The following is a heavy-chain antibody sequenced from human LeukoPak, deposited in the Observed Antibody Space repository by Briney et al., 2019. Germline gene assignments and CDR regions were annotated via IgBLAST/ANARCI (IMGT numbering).Heavy chain of an antibody. Sequence: PGGSLRLSYAASGFTFSSYAMSWVRQAPGKGLVWVSRINSDGSSTSYADSVKGRFTISRDNAKNTLYLQMNSLRAEDTAVYHCARERVVVTAIEDCYYGMDVWGQGTTVTVSS. D-gene: IGHD2-21*02. J-gene: IGHJ6*02. CDR1: GFTFSSYA. V-gene: IGHV3-74*01. CDR2: INSDGSST. CDR3: ARERVVVTAIEDCYYGMDV.